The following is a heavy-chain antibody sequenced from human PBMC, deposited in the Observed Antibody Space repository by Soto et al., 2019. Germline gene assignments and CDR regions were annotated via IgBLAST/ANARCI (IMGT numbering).Heavy chain of an antibody. CDR3: ARDWEPPFYCSGGSCYHYNWFDP. Sequence: ASVKVSCKASGGTFSSYAISWVRQAPGQGLERMGGIIPIFGTANYAQKFQGRVTITADESTSTAYMELSSLRSEDTAVYYCARDWEPPFYCSGGSCYHYNWFDPWGQGTLVTVSS. CDR1: GGTFSSYA. CDR2: IIPIFGTA. J-gene: IGHJ5*02. D-gene: IGHD2-15*01. V-gene: IGHV1-69*13.